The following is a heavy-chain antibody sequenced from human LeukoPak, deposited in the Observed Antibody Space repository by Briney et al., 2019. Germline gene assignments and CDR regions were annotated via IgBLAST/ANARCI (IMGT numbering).Heavy chain of an antibody. D-gene: IGHD1-26*01. CDR2: ISTSSSYI. CDR1: GFTFSSYA. J-gene: IGHJ4*02. V-gene: IGHV3-21*01. Sequence: GGSLRLSCAASGFTFSSYAMNWVRQAPGKGLEWVSCISTSSSYIYYADSVKGRFTISRDNAKNSLYLQMNSLRAEDTAVYYCARGVGATRLYFDYWGQGTLVTVSS. CDR3: ARGVGATRLYFDY.